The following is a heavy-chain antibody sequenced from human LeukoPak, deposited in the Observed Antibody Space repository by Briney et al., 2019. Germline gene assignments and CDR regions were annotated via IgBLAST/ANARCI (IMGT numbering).Heavy chain of an antibody. V-gene: IGHV3-21*01. J-gene: IGHJ4*02. CDR1: GFTFSSYS. CDR2: ISSSSSYI. CDR3: ARGYPKRVLPDY. Sequence: GGSLRLSCAASGFTFSSYSMNWVRQAPGKGLEWVSSISSSSSYIYYADSVKGRFTISRDNAKNSLHLQMNSLRAEDTAVYYCARGYPKRVLPDYWGQGTLVTVSS. D-gene: IGHD2-15*01.